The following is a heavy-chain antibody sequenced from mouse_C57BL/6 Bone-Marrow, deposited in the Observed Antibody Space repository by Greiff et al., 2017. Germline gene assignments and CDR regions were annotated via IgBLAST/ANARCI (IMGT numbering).Heavy chain of an antibody. D-gene: IGHD1-1*01. CDR3: VRDRDYYGSSYVFAY. CDR1: GFTFNTYA. J-gene: IGHJ3*01. Sequence: EVQLVESGGRFFPPPVPFQLSFSASGFTFNTYAMHWVRQAPGKGLEWVARIRSKSSNYATYYADSVKDRFTISRDDSQSMLYLQMNNLKTEDTAMYYCVRDRDYYGSSYVFAYWGQGTLVTVSA. CDR2: IRSKSSNYAT. V-gene: IGHV10-3*01.